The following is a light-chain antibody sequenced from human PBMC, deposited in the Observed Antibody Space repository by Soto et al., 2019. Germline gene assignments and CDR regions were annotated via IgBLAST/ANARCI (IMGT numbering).Light chain of an antibody. CDR1: QSLSSSY. Sequence: EIVLTQSPGTLSLSSGERATLSCRASQSLSSSYLAWYQQKPGQAPRLLIYGASSRATGIPDRFSGSGSGTDFTLTISRLEPEDFAVYYCQQFATSPLTFGGGTKVDIK. CDR3: QQFATSPLT. V-gene: IGKV3-20*01. J-gene: IGKJ4*01. CDR2: GAS.